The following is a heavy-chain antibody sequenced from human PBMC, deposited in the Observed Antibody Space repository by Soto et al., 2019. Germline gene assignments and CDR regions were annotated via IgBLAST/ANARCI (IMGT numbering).Heavy chain of an antibody. CDR2: ISYDGSNK. V-gene: IGHV3-30*03. J-gene: IGHJ6*02. CDR1: GFTFSSYG. D-gene: IGHD2-15*01. Sequence: QVQLVESGGGVVQPGRSLRLSCAASGFTFSSYGMHWVRQAPGKGLEWVAVISYDGSNKYYADSVKGRFTISRDNSKNPLYLQMNSLRAEDTAVYYCARARGNRIYYYYGMDVWGQGTTVTVSS. CDR3: ARARGNRIYYYYGMDV.